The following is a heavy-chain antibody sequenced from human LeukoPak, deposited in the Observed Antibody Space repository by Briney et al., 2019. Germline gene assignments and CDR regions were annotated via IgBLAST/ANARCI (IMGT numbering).Heavy chain of an antibody. Sequence: ASVKVSCKASGYTFTSYGISWVRQAPGQGLEWMGWISAYNGNTNYAQKLQGRVTMTTDTSTSTAYMELRSLRSDDTAVYYCARNTLDYGGPRVYYYMDVWGKGTTVTVSS. V-gene: IGHV1-18*01. CDR2: ISAYNGNT. CDR3: ARNTLDYGGPRVYYYMDV. D-gene: IGHD4-23*01. J-gene: IGHJ6*03. CDR1: GYTFTSYG.